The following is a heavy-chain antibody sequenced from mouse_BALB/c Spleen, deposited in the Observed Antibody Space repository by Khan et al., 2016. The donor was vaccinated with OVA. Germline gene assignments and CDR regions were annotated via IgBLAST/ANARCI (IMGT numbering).Heavy chain of an antibody. D-gene: IGHD3-3*01. V-gene: IGHV3-2*02. CDR3: ARGRAY. CDR2: ISYSGST. J-gene: IGHJ3*01. CDR1: GYSITSDYA. Sequence: EVQLQASGPGLVKPSQSLSLTCTVTGYSITSDYAWNWIRQFPGNKLEWMGYISYSGSTSYTPSLKSRISITRDTSKNQFFLQLNSVTTEDTATYYWARGRAYWGQGTLVTVAA.